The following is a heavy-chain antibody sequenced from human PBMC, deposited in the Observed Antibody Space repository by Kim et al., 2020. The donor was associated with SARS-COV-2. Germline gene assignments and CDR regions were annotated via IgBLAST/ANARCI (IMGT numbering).Heavy chain of an antibody. J-gene: IGHJ5*02. D-gene: IGHD6-13*01. CDR3: ARGGYSSSWGTFDP. V-gene: IGHV3-53*01. Sequence: DDAVKGRLPISRDTSKNTRYLQMNSLRDEDTAVYYCARGGYSSSWGTFDPWGQGTLVTVSS.